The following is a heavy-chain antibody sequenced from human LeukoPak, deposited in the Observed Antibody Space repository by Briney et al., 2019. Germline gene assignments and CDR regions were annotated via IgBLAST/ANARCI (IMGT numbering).Heavy chain of an antibody. J-gene: IGHJ4*02. CDR1: GFTFSDYW. Sequence: PGGSLRLSCAASGFTFSDYWMHWVRQAPGKGLMWVSRLNRDGSTTTYADSVKGRFTISRDNAKHTLYQQMNSLGAEDTAVYYCARGDPATWGAYCGGDCYSFDSWGQGTLVTVSS. CDR3: ARGDPATWGAYCGGDCYSFDS. D-gene: IGHD2-21*02. V-gene: IGHV3-74*01. CDR2: LNRDGSTT.